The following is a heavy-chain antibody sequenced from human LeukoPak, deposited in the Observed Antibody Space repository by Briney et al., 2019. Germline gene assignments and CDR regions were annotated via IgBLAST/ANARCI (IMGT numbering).Heavy chain of an antibody. V-gene: IGHV5-51*01. Sequence: GESLKISCKGSGYRFIDNWIGWVRQMPGKGLEWMGIIYPGDSDTRYSPSFQGQVTISADKSISTAYLQWSSLKASDTAMYYCARRGDYYGSGSPPEGWFDPWGQGTLVTVSS. J-gene: IGHJ5*02. CDR2: IYPGDSDT. CDR3: ARRGDYYGSGSPPEGWFDP. CDR1: GYRFIDNW. D-gene: IGHD3-10*01.